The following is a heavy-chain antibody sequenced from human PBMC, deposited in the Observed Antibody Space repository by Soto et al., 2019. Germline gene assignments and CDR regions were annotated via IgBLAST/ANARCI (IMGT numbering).Heavy chain of an antibody. CDR2: VDWNSGST. Sequence: EVQLVESGGGLVQPGRSLRLSCAASGFTFDDFAMHWVRQAPGKGLEWVSGVDWNSGSTAYADSVKGRFTISRDNARNSLYLHMNSLRAEDTALYYCVKGLGSYEVKFGMDVWGQGTTVTVSS. CDR1: GFTFDDFA. D-gene: IGHD6-6*01. CDR3: VKGLGSYEVKFGMDV. V-gene: IGHV3-9*01. J-gene: IGHJ6*02.